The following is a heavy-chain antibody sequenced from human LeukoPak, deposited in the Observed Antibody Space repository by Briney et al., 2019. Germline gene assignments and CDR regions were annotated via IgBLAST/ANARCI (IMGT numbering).Heavy chain of an antibody. CDR3: AKHVGFITMVRGVINNNWFDP. Sequence: SETLSLTCTVSGGSISSSSYYWGWIRQPPGKGLEWIGSIYYSGSPYYNPSLKSRVTISVDTSKKQFSLKLSSVTAADTAVYYCAKHVGFITMVRGVINNNWFDPWGQGTLVTVSS. CDR1: GGSISSSSYY. CDR2: IYYSGSP. J-gene: IGHJ5*02. D-gene: IGHD3-10*01. V-gene: IGHV4-39*01.